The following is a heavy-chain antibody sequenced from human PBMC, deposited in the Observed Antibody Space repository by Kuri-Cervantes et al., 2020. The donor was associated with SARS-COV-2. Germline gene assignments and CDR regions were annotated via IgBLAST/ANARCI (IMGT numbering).Heavy chain of an antibody. CDR3: ARGSAGASLH. V-gene: IGHV4-59*08. J-gene: IGHJ4*02. Sequence: SETLSLTCTVSGGSISSHHWSWIRPPPGKGLEWIGYIYYSGSTNYNPSLKSRVTISVDTYKNQFSLKLSSVTAADTAVYYCARGSAGASLHWGQGTLFTVS. D-gene: IGHD3-10*01. CDR1: GGSISSHH. CDR2: IYYSGST.